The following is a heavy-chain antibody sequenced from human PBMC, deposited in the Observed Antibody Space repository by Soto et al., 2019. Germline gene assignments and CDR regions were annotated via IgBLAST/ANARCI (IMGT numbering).Heavy chain of an antibody. V-gene: IGHV4-34*01. Sequence: PSETLSLTCAVYGGSFSGYYWSWIRQPPGKGLEWIGEINHSGSTNYNPSLKSRVTISVDTSKNQFSLKLNSVTAADTAVYYCARQKEYSSSSRWFDPWGQGTVVTVSS. D-gene: IGHD6-6*01. CDR1: GGSFSGYY. CDR2: INHSGST. CDR3: ARQKEYSSSSRWFDP. J-gene: IGHJ5*02.